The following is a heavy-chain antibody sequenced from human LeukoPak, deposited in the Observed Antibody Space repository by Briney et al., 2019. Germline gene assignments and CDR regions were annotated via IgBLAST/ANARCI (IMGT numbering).Heavy chain of an antibody. D-gene: IGHD3-22*01. CDR2: IHYSGST. CDR3: ARAPSSGYHFDY. Sequence: PSETLSLTCTVSGGSISSYYWSWIRQPPEKGLEWIGYIHYSGSTSYNPSLRSRVTISLDTSKNQFSLKLSSVTAADTAVYYCARAPSSGYHFDYWGQGTLVTVSS. V-gene: IGHV4-59*01. CDR1: GGSISSYY. J-gene: IGHJ4*02.